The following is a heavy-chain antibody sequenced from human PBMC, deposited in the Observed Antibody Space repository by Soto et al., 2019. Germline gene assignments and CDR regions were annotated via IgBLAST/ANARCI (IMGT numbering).Heavy chain of an antibody. Sequence: QITLKESGPTLVKPTQTLTLTCTLSGLSLSTSGVGVGWIRQPPGKALEWLALIYWDDDKRYSPSLEGRLTITRDTSKSQVGLTTTNMDPVDSATYYFVHGGPCLCLDYSGPGTLVTVSS. CDR3: VHGGPCLCLDY. J-gene: IGHJ4*02. CDR2: IYWDDDK. V-gene: IGHV2-5*02. CDR1: GLSLSTSGVG.